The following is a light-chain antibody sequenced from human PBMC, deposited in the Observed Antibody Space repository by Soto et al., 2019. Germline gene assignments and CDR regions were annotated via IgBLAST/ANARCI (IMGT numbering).Light chain of an antibody. CDR3: TSYTGATHVV. Sequence: QSALTQPASVSGSPGQSITISCTGTSNDVGGYDYVSWYQQHSGKVPKLIIYDVSKRHSGVSSRFFGSKSGNTASLTISGLQAEDEAEYYCTSYTGATHVVFGGGTK. CDR1: SNDVGGYDY. J-gene: IGLJ2*01. CDR2: DVS. V-gene: IGLV2-14*03.